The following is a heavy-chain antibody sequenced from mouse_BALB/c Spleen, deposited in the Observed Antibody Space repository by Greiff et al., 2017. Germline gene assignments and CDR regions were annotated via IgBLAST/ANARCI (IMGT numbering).Heavy chain of an antibody. D-gene: IGHD1-1*02. CDR1: GFTFSSYA. Sequence: EAKLVESGGGLVKPGGSLKLSCAASGFTFSSYAMSWVRQTPEKRLEWVATISSGGSYTYYPDSVKGRFTISRDNAKNTLYLQMSSLRSEDTAMYYCARHSLEVYYAFAYWGQGTLVTVSA. V-gene: IGHV5-9-3*01. J-gene: IGHJ3*01. CDR3: ARHSLEVYYAFAY. CDR2: ISSGGSYT.